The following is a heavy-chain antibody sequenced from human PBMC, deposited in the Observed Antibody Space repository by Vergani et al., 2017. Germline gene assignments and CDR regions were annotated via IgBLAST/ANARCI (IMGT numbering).Heavy chain of an antibody. CDR2: ISDNGGTT. D-gene: IGHD6-19*01. V-gene: IGHV3-23*01. CDR1: GFTFRNYA. J-gene: IGHJ4*02. Sequence: EVQLLESGGGLAQPGGSLRLSCAASGFTFRNYAMTWVRQAPGKGLEWVSIISDNGGTTYYADSVKGRFTISRDNSKDTLYLQMNSLRAEDTAVYYCARAVLAVAGTSLGLARFDLGPRKGDWGQGTLVTVSS. CDR3: ARAVLAVAGTSLGLARFDLGPRKGD.